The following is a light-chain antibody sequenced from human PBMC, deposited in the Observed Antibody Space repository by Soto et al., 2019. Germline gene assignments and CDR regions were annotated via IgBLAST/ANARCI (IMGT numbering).Light chain of an antibody. J-gene: IGKJ1*01. V-gene: IGKV1-39*01. CDR3: QQSYNSPQT. Sequence: DIQMTQSPSSLSASVGDEVTITCRASQTIMTYLNWYQLTPGKPPRLLIYAAYSLQSGVPSRFSGSGSWTDFTLTISSLQPEDFATYSCQQSYNSPQTFGRGTKVDIK. CDR2: AAY. CDR1: QTIMTY.